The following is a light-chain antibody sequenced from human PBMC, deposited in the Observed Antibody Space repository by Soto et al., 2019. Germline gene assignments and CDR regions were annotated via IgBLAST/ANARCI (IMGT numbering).Light chain of an antibody. Sequence: QSVLTHPPSASGTPRQRVTISCSGSSSNIGSNGANWYQQLPGTAPKLLMYSNNHRPSEVPDRFSGSKSGTSASLAISGLQSEDEADYYCAAWDDSLSGVVFAGGTKLTVL. CDR3: AAWDDSLSGVV. CDR2: SNN. J-gene: IGLJ3*02. V-gene: IGLV1-44*01. CDR1: SSNIGSNG.